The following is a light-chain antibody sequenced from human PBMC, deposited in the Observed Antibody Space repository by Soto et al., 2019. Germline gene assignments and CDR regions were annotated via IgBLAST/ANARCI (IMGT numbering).Light chain of an antibody. CDR2: EVT. CDR1: SSDVGGYDY. V-gene: IGLV2-8*01. CDR3: SSYAGGKNFYV. Sequence: QSALTQPPSASGSPGQTVTISCTGTSSDVGGYDYVSWYQQHPGEAPKLIIYEVTKWPSGVPDRFSGSKSGNTASLTVSGLQAEDEADYHCSSYAGGKNFYVFGTGTKLTVL. J-gene: IGLJ1*01.